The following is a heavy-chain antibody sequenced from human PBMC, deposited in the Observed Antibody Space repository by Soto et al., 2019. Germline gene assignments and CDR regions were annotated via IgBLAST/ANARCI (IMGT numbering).Heavy chain of an antibody. CDR3: ARVPYSSSSELDY. CDR1: GYTFTSYD. J-gene: IGHJ4*02. V-gene: IGHV1-8*01. D-gene: IGHD6-6*01. CDR2: MNPNSGNT. Sequence: QVQLVQSGAEVKKPGASVKVSCKASGYTFTSYDINWVRQATGQGLEWMGWMNPNSGNTGYAQKYQGRVTMTRNTSIGTAYMELSSLRYEDTAVYYCARVPYSSSSELDYWGQGTLVTVSS.